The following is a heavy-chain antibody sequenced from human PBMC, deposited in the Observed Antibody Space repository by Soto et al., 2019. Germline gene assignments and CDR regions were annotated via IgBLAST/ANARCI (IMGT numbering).Heavy chain of an antibody. Sequence: SETLSLTSTVSGGSISSYYWSWIRQPPGKGLEWIGYIYYSGSTSYNPSLKSRVTISVDTSKNQFALKLSSVTAADTAVYFCARHTHYNWNRVYSYYYMDVWGKGTSVTVSS. V-gene: IGHV4-59*08. CDR3: ARHTHYNWNRVYSYYYMDV. CDR1: GGSISSYY. D-gene: IGHD1-20*01. J-gene: IGHJ6*03. CDR2: IYYSGST.